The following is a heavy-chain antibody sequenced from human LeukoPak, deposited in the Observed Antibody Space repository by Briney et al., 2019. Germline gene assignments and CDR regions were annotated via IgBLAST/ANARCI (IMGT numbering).Heavy chain of an antibody. Sequence: ASVKVSCKASGYTFTGYYMHWVRQAPGQGLEWMGWMNPNSGNTGYAQKFQGRVTITRNTSISTAYMELSSLRSEDTAVYYCAREHGLGEFDPWGQGTLVTVSS. CDR1: GYTFTGYY. D-gene: IGHD2-21*01. CDR2: MNPNSGNT. V-gene: IGHV1-8*03. J-gene: IGHJ5*02. CDR3: AREHGLGEFDP.